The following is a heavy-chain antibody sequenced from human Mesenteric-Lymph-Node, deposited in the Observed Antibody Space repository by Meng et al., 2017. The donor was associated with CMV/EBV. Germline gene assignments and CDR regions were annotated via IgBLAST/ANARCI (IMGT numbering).Heavy chain of an antibody. CDR1: VFTLGSYA. CDR2: ISGSGGST. D-gene: IGHD3-9*01. V-gene: IGHV3-23*01. Sequence: SVFTLGSYAMSWVRQAPGKGLEWVSAISGSGGSTYYADSVKGRFTISRDNSKNTLYLQMNSLRAEDTAVYYCAKDDRKIRYFDWLLRSWGQGTLVTVSS. CDR3: AKDDRKIRYFDWLLRS. J-gene: IGHJ5*02.